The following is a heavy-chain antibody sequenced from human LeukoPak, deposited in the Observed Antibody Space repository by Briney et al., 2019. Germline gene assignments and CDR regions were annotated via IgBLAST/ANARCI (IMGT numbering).Heavy chain of an antibody. V-gene: IGHV3-30*18. Sequence: GGSLRLSCAASGFTFSSYGMHWVRQAPGKGLEWVAVISYDGGNKYYADSVKGRFTISRDNSKNTLYLQMNSLRAEDTAVYYCAKDQEEQPVAGTFFRASHYFDYWGQGTLVTVSS. CDR2: ISYDGGNK. J-gene: IGHJ4*02. D-gene: IGHD6-19*01. CDR3: AKDQEEQPVAGTFFRASHYFDY. CDR1: GFTFSSYG.